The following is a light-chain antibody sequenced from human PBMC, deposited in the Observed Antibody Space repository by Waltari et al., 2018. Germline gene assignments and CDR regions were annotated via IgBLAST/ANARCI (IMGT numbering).Light chain of an antibody. CDR3: MQALQTPR. V-gene: IGKV2-28*01. CDR1: QSLLHSNGYNY. Sequence: DIVMTQSPLSLPVTPGEPASISCRSSQSLLHSNGYNYLDWYLQKPVQSPQLLIYLGSNRASGVPDRFSGSGSGTDFTLKISRVEAEDVGVYYCMQALQTPRFGPGTKVDIK. CDR2: LGS. J-gene: IGKJ3*01.